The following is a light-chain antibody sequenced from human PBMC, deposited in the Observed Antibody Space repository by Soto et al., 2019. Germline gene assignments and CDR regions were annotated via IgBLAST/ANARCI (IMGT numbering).Light chain of an antibody. CDR1: QSISSW. V-gene: IGKV1-5*03. Sequence: DIQMTQSPSTLSASVGDRVTITCRASQSISSWLAWYQQKPGKAPKLLIYKASSLESGVPSRFSGSGSGTELTLTISSLQPDDFATYYCQQYNSDPLAFGPGTKVDIK. CDR2: KAS. CDR3: QQYNSDPLA. J-gene: IGKJ3*01.